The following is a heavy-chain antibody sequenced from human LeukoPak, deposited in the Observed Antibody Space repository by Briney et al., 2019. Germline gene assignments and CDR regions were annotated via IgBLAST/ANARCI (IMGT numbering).Heavy chain of an antibody. CDR1: GFTFSSYA. V-gene: IGHV3-23*01. J-gene: IGHJ4*02. CDR3: AKVHLGGYYFDY. CDR2: ISGSGGST. Sequence: GGSLRLSCAASGFTFSSYAMSWVRQAPGKGLEWVSAISGSGGSTYYADSVKGRFTISRDNSKNTLYLQVNSLRAEDTAVYYCAKVHLGGYYFDYWGQGTLVTVSS.